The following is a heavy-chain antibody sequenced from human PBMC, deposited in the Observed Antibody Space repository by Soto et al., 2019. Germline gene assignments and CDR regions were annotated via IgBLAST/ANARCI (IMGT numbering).Heavy chain of an antibody. CDR1: VGSISSSSSY. D-gene: IGHD3-3*01. Sequence: QLQLQESGPGLVKPSETLSLTCTVSVGSISSSSSYWGWIRQPPGKGLEWIGSINYSGSTYYNPSLKSRITISVDTSKNQFSLKLSSVTAADTAVYFCAKTGFWSDYRVADYWGQGTLVTVSS. CDR2: INYSGST. V-gene: IGHV4-39*01. CDR3: AKTGFWSDYRVADY. J-gene: IGHJ4*02.